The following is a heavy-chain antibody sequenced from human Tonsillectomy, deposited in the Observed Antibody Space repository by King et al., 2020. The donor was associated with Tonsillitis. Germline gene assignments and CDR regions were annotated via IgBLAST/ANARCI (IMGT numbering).Heavy chain of an antibody. CDR2: IKEDGSDK. V-gene: IGHV3-7*01. D-gene: IGHD3-10*01. Sequence: VQLVESGGGLVQPGGSLRLSCAVSVFTFSRYWMSLVRQAPGKGLEWVANIKEDGSDKHYVDSVKGRFTISRDNAKNSLFLQMNSLRAEDTAVYYCATEGGRSGSGYWGQGTLVTVSS. CDR1: VFTFSRYW. CDR3: ATEGGRSGSGY. J-gene: IGHJ4*02.